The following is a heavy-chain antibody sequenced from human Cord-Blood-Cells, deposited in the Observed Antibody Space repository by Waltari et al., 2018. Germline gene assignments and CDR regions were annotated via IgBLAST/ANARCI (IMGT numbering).Heavy chain of an antibody. CDR2: INHSGST. CDR1: GGSFSGYY. V-gene: IGHV4-34*01. J-gene: IGHJ6*03. Sequence: QVQLQQWGAGLLKPSETLSLTCAGYGGSFSGYYWSWIRPPPGKGREWIGEINHSGSTNYNPPLKSRVTISVETSKNQFSLKLSSVTAADTAVYYCARGTGDIVVVPAAIDYYYYYMDVWGKGTTVTVSS. CDR3: ARGTGDIVVVPAAIDYYYYYMDV. D-gene: IGHD2-2*01.